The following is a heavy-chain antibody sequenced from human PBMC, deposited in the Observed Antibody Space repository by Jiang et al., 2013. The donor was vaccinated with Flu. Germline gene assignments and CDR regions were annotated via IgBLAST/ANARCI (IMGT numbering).Heavy chain of an antibody. CDR2: VYYSGSA. V-gene: IGHV4-39*07. CDR1: SIASDTYY. CDR3: ARAQKYSGFELPYFDY. J-gene: IGHJ4*02. Sequence: SIASDTYYWGWIRQSPGKGAWSGLGVVYYSGSAYYNPSLRSRVAMSVDTSKNQLSLSLRSVTAADTAVYFCARAQKYSGFELPYFDYWGQGTLVTVSS. D-gene: IGHD1-26*01.